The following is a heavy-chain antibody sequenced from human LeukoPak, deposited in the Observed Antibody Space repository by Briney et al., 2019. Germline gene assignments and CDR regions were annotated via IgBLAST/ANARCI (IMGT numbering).Heavy chain of an antibody. Sequence: GGSLRLSCTTSGFAFDDFAMSWVRQPAGKGLEWVGFIRRRAYGGAAEYAASVKGRFIISRDDSKGIAYLQMNSLKTEDAAVYYCSRNGLVNFDYWGQGSRVIVSP. J-gene: IGHJ4*02. CDR2: IRRRAYGGAA. CDR1: GFAFDDFA. V-gene: IGHV3-49*04. CDR3: SRNGLVNFDY.